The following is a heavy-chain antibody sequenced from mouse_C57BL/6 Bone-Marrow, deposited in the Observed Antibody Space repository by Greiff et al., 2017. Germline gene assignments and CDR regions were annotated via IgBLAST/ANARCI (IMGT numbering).Heavy chain of an antibody. Sequence: EVHLVESGEGLVKPGGSLKLSCAASGFTFSSYAMSWVRQTPEKRLEWVAYISSGGDYTYYADTVKGRCTISRDNARNTLYLQMSSLKSEATATYYCTRDTYGYYDPYAMAYGGQGTSVTVSA. CDR3: TRDTYGYYDPYAMAY. V-gene: IGHV5-9-1*02. CDR1: GFTFSSYA. CDR2: ISSGGDYT. J-gene: IGHJ4*01. D-gene: IGHD2-3*01.